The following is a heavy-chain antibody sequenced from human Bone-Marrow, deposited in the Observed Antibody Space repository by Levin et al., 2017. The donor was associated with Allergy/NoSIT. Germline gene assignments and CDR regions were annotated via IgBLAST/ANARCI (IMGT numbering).Heavy chain of an antibody. V-gene: IGHV1-2*02. CDR3: ARLRNGGWNFDY. D-gene: IGHD6-19*01. Sequence: GASVKVSCKASGYTFTAYHIHWVRQAPGQGLEWMGWINPNSGGANYAQKFQGRVTMTRDTSISTAYLDLSSLRSDDTAVFYCARLRNGGWNFDYWGQGTLVTVSS. CDR1: GYTFTAYH. CDR2: INPNSGGA. J-gene: IGHJ4*02.